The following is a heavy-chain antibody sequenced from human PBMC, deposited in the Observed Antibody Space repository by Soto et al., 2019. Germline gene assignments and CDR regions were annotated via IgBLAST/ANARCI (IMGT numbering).Heavy chain of an antibody. CDR2: IKQDGSEK. CDR1: GFTFSSYW. D-gene: IGHD3-9*01. J-gene: IGHJ4*02. Sequence: GGSLKISFAASGFTFSSYWMSWVRHAPGKGLEWVGNIKQDGSEKYYVDSVKGRFTISRDNAKNSLYLQMNSLRAEDTAVYYCARGGAGYCFDYWGQGTLVTVSS. CDR3: ARGGAGYCFDY. V-gene: IGHV3-7*01.